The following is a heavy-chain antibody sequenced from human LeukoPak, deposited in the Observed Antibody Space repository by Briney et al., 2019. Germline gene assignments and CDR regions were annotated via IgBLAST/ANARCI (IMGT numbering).Heavy chain of an antibody. J-gene: IGHJ6*03. CDR2: IYYSGST. CDR3: ARALVSHYNYYYYMDV. D-gene: IGHD2/OR15-2a*01. V-gene: IGHV4-59*01. CDR1: GGSISSYY. Sequence: SETLSLTCTVSGGSISSYYWSWIRQPPGKGLEWIGYIYYSGSTNYNPSLKSRVTISVDTSKNQFSLKLSSVTAADTAVYYCARALVSHYNYYYYMDVWGKGTTVTVSS.